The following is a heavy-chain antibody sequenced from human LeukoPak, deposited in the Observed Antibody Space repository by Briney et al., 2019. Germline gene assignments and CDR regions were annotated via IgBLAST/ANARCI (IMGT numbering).Heavy chain of an antibody. Sequence: GGSLRLSCAASGFTVSDYYMSWIRQAPGKGLEWVSYISNTGNTIYYADSVKGRVTISRDNARKSLYLQMNSLRAEDTAVYYCARDYHYYYMDVWGKGTTVIVSS. CDR1: GFTVSDYY. J-gene: IGHJ6*03. V-gene: IGHV3-11*04. CDR3: ARDYHYYYMDV. CDR2: ISNTGNTI.